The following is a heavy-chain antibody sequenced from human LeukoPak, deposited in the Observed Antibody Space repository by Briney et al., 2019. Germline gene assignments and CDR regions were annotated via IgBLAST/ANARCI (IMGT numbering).Heavy chain of an antibody. CDR1: GXTFSSYW. CDR3: TRDKYGGNSNAFDI. V-gene: IGHV3-74*01. D-gene: IGHD4-23*01. Sequence: PGGSLRLSCAASGXTFSSYWMHWVRQVPGKGLVWVSRIGTDGSSTTYADYVKGRFSISRDNAKNTLYLQMNSLRAEDTAVYYCTRDKYGGNSNAFDIWGQGTLVTVSS. CDR2: IGTDGSST. J-gene: IGHJ3*02.